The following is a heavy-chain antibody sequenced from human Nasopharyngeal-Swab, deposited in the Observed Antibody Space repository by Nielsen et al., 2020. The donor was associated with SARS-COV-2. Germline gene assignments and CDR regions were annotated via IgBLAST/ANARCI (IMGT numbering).Heavy chain of an antibody. CDR3: AEDQQLAPNGMDV. D-gene: IGHD6-6*01. V-gene: IGHV3-23*01. Sequence: GESLRLSCAASGFTFSSYAMSWVRQAPGKGLEWVSGISGSAGSTYYADSVKGRFTISRDNSKNTLFLQMNSLRVEDTAVYYCAEDQQLAPNGMDVWGQGTTVTVSS. CDR1: GFTFSSYA. J-gene: IGHJ6*02. CDR2: ISGSAGST.